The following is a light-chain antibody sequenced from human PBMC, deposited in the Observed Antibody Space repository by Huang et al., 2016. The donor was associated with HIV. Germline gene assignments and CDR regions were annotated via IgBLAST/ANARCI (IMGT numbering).Light chain of an antibody. J-gene: IGKJ2*01. V-gene: IGKV1-39*01. CDR1: QNINYF. Sequence: DIQMTQFPSSLSASVGDRVNITCRASQNINYFLNWFQQKPGKAPKLLIYTASFLQSWVPSRFSGSGSGTDFTLTISSLQPEDFATYYCQQSYSTPPTFGQGSKLEIK. CDR2: TAS. CDR3: QQSYSTPPT.